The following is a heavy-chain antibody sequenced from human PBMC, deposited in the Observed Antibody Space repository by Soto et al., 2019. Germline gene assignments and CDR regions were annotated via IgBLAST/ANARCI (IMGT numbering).Heavy chain of an antibody. J-gene: IGHJ4*02. Sequence: EVQLLESGGGLVQPGGSLRLSCAASGFTFSNYVMRWVRQAPGKGLGWVSAITGSGGASSYADSVRGRFTISRDNSKNTLFLQMNSLRAEDTAVYYCARDRRDTSSDAYFDYWGMGTLVTVSS. D-gene: IGHD6-6*01. CDR3: ARDRRDTSSDAYFDY. V-gene: IGHV3-23*01. CDR1: GFTFSNYV. CDR2: ITGSGGAS.